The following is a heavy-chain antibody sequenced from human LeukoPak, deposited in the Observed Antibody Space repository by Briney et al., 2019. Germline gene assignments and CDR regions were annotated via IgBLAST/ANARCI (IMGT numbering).Heavy chain of an antibody. V-gene: IGHV4-34*01. J-gene: IGHJ4*02. CDR2: INHSGST. D-gene: IGHD6-13*01. Sequence: SETLSLTCAVYGGSFSGYYWSWIRQPPGKGLECIGEINHSGSTNYNPSLKSRVTISVDTSKNQFSLKLSSVTAADTAVYYCARGWGIAAALDYWGQGTLVTVSS. CDR1: GGSFSGYY. CDR3: ARGWGIAAALDY.